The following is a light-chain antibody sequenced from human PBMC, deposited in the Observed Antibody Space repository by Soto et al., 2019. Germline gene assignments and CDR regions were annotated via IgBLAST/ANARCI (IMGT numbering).Light chain of an antibody. CDR3: SSYTGSSTPYV. CDR2: EVS. V-gene: IGLV2-14*01. Sequence: QSALTQPASVSGSPGQSITISCTGTSSDVGGYNYVSWYQQHPGKAPKLMIYEVSNRPSGVSNRFSGSKSGNTASLTISGRQAEEEADDYCSSYTGSSTPYVFGTGTKLTVL. J-gene: IGLJ1*01. CDR1: SSDVGGYNY.